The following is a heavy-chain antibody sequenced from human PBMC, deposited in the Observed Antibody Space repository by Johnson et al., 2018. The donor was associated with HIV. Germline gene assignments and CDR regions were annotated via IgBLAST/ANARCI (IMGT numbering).Heavy chain of an antibody. J-gene: IGHJ3*01. CDR1: GFTFSSYA. CDR3: TTDLIVVIPIGAFDV. CDR2: IKRKSDGGTT. D-gene: IGHD2-21*01. Sequence: MQLVESGGGVVQPGRSLRLSCAASGFTFSSYAMHWVRQAPGKGLEWVAHIKRKSDGGTTDYAAPVKGRFSISRDDSKSTVYLQMNSLKTEDSAVYYCTTDLIVVIPIGAFDVWGQGTTVTVSS. V-gene: IGHV3-15*07.